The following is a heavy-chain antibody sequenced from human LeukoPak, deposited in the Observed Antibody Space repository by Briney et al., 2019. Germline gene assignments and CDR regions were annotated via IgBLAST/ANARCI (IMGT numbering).Heavy chain of an antibody. CDR2: IYYSGST. V-gene: IGHV4-31*03. D-gene: IGHD6-13*01. Sequence: SETLSLTCTVSGGSISSGGYYWSWIRQHPGKGLEWIGYIYYSGSTYYNPSLKSRVTISVDTSKNQFSLKLSSVTAADTAVYYCARQLGYSRDPRRYGMDVWGQGTTVTVSS. J-gene: IGHJ6*02. CDR3: ARQLGYSRDPRRYGMDV. CDR1: GGSISSGGYY.